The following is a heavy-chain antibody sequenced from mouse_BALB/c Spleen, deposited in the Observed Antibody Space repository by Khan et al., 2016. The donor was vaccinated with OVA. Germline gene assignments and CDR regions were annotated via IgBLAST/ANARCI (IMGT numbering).Heavy chain of an antibody. CDR1: GFSLTSYG. V-gene: IGHV2-9*02. Sequence: QVQLKQSGPGLVAPSQSLSITCTVSGFSLTSYGVHWVRRPPGKGLEWLGVICAGGSTNYNSALMSRLSISKDNAKSRVVLKMNSLQTDDAAMYYGARLEDIWGQGTTLTVSS. CDR3: ARLEDI. J-gene: IGHJ2*01. CDR2: ICAGGST. D-gene: IGHD1-3*01.